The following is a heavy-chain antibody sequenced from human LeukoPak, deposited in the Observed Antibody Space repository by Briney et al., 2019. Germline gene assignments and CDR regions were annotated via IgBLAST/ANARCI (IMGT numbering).Heavy chain of an antibody. Sequence: ASVKVSCKASGYSFNGYFLHWVRQAPGQGLEWMGWINPNNGLTNYTQKFKGRVTMTRDTSSATGYMELNRLTSDDTAVFYCARAWGSLYYFDHWGQGTLVTVSS. CDR3: ARAWGSLYYFDH. V-gene: IGHV1-2*02. D-gene: IGHD3-16*01. CDR2: INPNNGLT. CDR1: GYSFNGYF. J-gene: IGHJ4*02.